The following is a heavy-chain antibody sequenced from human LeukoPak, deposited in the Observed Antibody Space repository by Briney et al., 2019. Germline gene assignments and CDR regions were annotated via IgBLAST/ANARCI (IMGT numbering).Heavy chain of an antibody. CDR2: ISGGGGST. V-gene: IGHV3-23*01. Sequence: PGGSLRLSCAASGFTFTSYSMNWVRQAPGKGLEWVSTISGGGGSTYYADSVKGRFTISRDNAKNSLYLRMNSLRDEDTAVYYCARGLYCGGGSCYPGRLDYWGRGTLVTVSS. CDR1: GFTFTSYS. D-gene: IGHD2-15*01. J-gene: IGHJ4*02. CDR3: ARGLYCGGGSCYPGRLDY.